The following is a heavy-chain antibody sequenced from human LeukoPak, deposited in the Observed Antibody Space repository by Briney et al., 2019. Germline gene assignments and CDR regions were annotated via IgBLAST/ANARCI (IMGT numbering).Heavy chain of an antibody. CDR2: ISGSGGST. D-gene: IGHD3-3*01. CDR1: GFTVSSNY. Sequence: GGSLRLSCAASGFTVSSNYMSWVRQAPGKGLEWVSAISGSGGSTYYADSVKGRFTISRDNSKNTLYLQMNSLRAEDTAVYYCATPTRKFWSGRPSFDYWGQGTLVTVSS. CDR3: ATPTRKFWSGRPSFDY. V-gene: IGHV3-23*01. J-gene: IGHJ4*02.